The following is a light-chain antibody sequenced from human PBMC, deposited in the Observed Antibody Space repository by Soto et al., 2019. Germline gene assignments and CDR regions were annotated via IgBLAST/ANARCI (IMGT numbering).Light chain of an antibody. J-gene: IGLJ1*01. V-gene: IGLV1-44*01. Sequence: QAVLTQQPSASGAPGQSVTISCSGSSSNIGSNTVNWYQHLPGTAPKLLMYHTNKRPSGVPDRFSGSQSGTSASLAISGLQSEDEADYYCAAWDGGLNAHVFGTGTKVTVL. CDR1: SSNIGSNT. CDR2: HTN. CDR3: AAWDGGLNAHV.